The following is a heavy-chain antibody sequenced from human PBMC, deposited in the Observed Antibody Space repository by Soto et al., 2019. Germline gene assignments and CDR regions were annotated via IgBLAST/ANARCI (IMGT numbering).Heavy chain of an antibody. D-gene: IGHD3-16*01. CDR1: GGSISSSSYY. Sequence: SETLSLTCTVSGGSISSSSYYWGWIRQPPGKGLEWIGSIYYSGSTYYNPSLKSRVTISVNTSKNQFSLKLSSVTAADTAVYYCARHRGKTDEVEGDYWYFDLWGRGTLVTVSS. CDR2: IYYSGST. V-gene: IGHV4-39*01. CDR3: ARHRGKTDEVEGDYWYFDL. J-gene: IGHJ2*01.